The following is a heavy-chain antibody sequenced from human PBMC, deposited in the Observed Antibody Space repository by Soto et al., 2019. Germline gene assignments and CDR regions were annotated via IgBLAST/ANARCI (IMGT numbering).Heavy chain of an antibody. CDR2: IYPGDSET. CDR3: ARRFSDRHLQNWFDS. CDR1: GYRFKTFS. Sequence: PGESLKISCKGSGYRFKTFSIAWVRQMPGKGLEWMGIIYPGDSETRYSPSFQGQVTISVDMSINTAYLQWSSLRASDTAMYYCARRFSDRHLQNWFDSWGQGTLVTVSS. V-gene: IGHV5-51*01. J-gene: IGHJ5*01. D-gene: IGHD1-1*01.